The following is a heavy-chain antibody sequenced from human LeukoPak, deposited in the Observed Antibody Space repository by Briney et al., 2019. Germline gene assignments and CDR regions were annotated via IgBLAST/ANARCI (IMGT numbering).Heavy chain of an antibody. D-gene: IGHD6-19*01. V-gene: IGHV3-23*01. Sequence: PGGSLRLSCAAYGFTFSSYAMSWVRQAPGKGLEWVSAISGSGGSTYYADSVKRRFTISRDNSKNTLYLQMNSLRAEDTAVYYCAKARGVAGTFLDYWGQGTLVTVSS. CDR1: GFTFSSYA. CDR2: ISGSGGST. CDR3: AKARGVAGTFLDY. J-gene: IGHJ4*02.